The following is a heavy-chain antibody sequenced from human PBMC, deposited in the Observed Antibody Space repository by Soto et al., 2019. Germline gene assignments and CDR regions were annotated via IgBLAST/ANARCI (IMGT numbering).Heavy chain of an antibody. Sequence: ASVKVSCKASGGTFSSYAISWVRQAPGQGLEWMGGIIPIFGTANYAQKFQGRVTITADESTSTAYMELSSLRYEDTAVYYCARDRNIVATIYNYYGMDVWGQGTTVTVSS. D-gene: IGHD5-12*01. CDR1: GGTFSSYA. CDR3: ARDRNIVATIYNYYGMDV. V-gene: IGHV1-69*13. CDR2: IIPIFGTA. J-gene: IGHJ6*02.